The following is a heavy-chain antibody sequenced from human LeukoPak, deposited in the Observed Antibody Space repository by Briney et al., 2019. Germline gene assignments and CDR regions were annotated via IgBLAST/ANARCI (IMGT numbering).Heavy chain of an antibody. J-gene: IGHJ4*02. V-gene: IGHV4-38-2*02. D-gene: IGHD3-22*01. CDR2: IYHSGST. CDR1: GYSISSGYY. Sequence: SETLSLTCTVSGYSISSGYYWGWVRQPPGKGLEWIGSIYHSGSTYYNPSLKSRVTISVDTSKDQFSLKLSSVTAADTAVYYCARDQYYDSSGYYKSFDYWGQGTLVTASS. CDR3: ARDQYYDSSGYYKSFDY.